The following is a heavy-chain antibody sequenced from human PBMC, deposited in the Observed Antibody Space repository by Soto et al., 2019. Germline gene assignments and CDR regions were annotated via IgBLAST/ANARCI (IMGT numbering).Heavy chain of an antibody. D-gene: IGHD5-12*01. CDR1: GGSISSGGYY. J-gene: IGHJ4*02. Sequence: QVQLQESGPGLVKPSQTLSLTCTVSGGSISSGGYYWSWIRQHPGKGLEWIGYIYYSGRTYYNPSLKSRVTISVDTSKNQFSLKLSAVTAADTAVYYCARKSLSGYDAGAFDYWGQGTLVTVSS. CDR2: IYYSGRT. CDR3: ARKSLSGYDAGAFDY. V-gene: IGHV4-31*03.